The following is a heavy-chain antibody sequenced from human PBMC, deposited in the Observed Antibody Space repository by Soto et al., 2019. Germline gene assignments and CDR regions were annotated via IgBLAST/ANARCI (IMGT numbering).Heavy chain of an antibody. CDR3: ARDGGGSYRYTGFPFDY. V-gene: IGHV1-2*02. J-gene: IGHJ4*02. Sequence: ASVKVSCKASGYTFTGYYMHWVRQAPGQGLEWMGWINPNSGGTNYAQKFQGRVTMTRDTSISTAYMELSRLRSGDTAVYYCARDGGGSYRYTGFPFDYWGQGTLVTVSS. D-gene: IGHD3-16*02. CDR1: GYTFTGYY. CDR2: INPNSGGT.